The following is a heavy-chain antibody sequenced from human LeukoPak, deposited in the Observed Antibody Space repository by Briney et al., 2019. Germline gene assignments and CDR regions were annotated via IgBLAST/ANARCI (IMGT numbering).Heavy chain of an antibody. CDR3: ARHCSGGSCYRGNWFDP. J-gene: IGHJ5*02. CDR2: IYTSGST. D-gene: IGHD2-15*01. V-gene: IGHV4-61*02. CDR1: GGSISSGSYY. Sequence: SQTLSLTCTVSGGSISSGSYYWSWIRQPAGKGLEWIGRIYTSGSTNYNPSLKSRVTISVDTSKNQFSLKLSSVTAADTAVYYCARHCSGGSCYRGNWFDPWGQGTLVTVSS.